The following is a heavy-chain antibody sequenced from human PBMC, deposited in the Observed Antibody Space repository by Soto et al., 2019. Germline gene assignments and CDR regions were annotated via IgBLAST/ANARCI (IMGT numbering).Heavy chain of an antibody. CDR2: ISYDGSNK. J-gene: IGHJ5*02. V-gene: IGHV3-30*03. CDR1: GFTFSSYG. D-gene: IGHD2-8*01. Sequence: QVQLVESGGGVVQPGRSLRLSCAASGFTFSSYGMHWVRQAPGKGLEWVAVISYDGSNKYYADSVKGRFTISRDNSKNTRYLQMNSLRAEGTAVYSCATWGVGVSGWFDPWGQGTLVTVSS. CDR3: ATWGVGVSGWFDP.